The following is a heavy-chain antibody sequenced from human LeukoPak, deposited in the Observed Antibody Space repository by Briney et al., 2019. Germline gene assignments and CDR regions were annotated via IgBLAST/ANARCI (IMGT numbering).Heavy chain of an antibody. CDR1: GFTFSDYY. J-gene: IGHJ4*02. CDR3: ARDRAPSGFYLGDFYY. Sequence: PGGTLRLSCAASGFTFSDYYMSWIRQAPGKGLEWGSYISISSSYTKYTDSVKGRFTISRDNAKKSLYLQMNSLRADDSAVYYCARDRAPSGFYLGDFYYWGQGALVTVSS. D-gene: IGHD3-22*01. CDR2: ISISSSYT. V-gene: IGHV3-11*05.